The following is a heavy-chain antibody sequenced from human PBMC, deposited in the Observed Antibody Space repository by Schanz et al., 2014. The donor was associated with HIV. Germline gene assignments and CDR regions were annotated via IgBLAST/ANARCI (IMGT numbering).Heavy chain of an antibody. CDR1: GFSFDTFG. J-gene: IGHJ5*02. Sequence: QVQLVESGGGVVQPGRSLRLSWAGSGFSFDTFGIHWVRQAPGKGREWLAVISYDGRNKKFANSVKGRFTISRDDSSDTLYLQMNSLRPEDTAVYYCARGQPLVQRWFDPWGQGTLVTVSS. CDR2: ISYDGRNK. CDR3: ARGQPLVQRWFDP. D-gene: IGHD6-13*01. V-gene: IGHV3-30*03.